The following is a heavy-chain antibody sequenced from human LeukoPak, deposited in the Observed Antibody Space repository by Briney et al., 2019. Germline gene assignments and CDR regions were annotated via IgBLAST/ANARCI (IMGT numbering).Heavy chain of an antibody. CDR1: GGSISSYH. D-gene: IGHD6-13*01. J-gene: IGHJ5*02. CDR3: AREKASAGPHFEH. Sequence: PLETLSLTCSVSGGSISSYHWSWIRQPPGKGLEWIGYNYNRGTTNYNPSLKSRVTISVDRSKNQFSLSLTSVTAADTAVYYCAREKASAGPHFEHWGRGILVTVSS. CDR2: NYNRGTT. V-gene: IGHV4-59*01.